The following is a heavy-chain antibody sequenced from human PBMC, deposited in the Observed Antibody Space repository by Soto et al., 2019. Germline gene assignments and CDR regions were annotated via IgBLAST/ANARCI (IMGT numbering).Heavy chain of an antibody. Sequence: SETLSLTCAVYGGSFSGYYWSWIRQPPGKGLEWIGEINHSGSTIYNPSLKSRFTISVDTSKNQFSLKLSSVTAADTAVYYCARPYYDSSGPFDYWGQGTLVTVSS. D-gene: IGHD3-22*01. V-gene: IGHV4-34*01. CDR3: ARPYYDSSGPFDY. CDR2: INHSGST. J-gene: IGHJ4*02. CDR1: GGSFSGYY.